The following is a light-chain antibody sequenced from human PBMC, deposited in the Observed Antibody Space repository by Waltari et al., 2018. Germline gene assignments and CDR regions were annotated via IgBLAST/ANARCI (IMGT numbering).Light chain of an antibody. CDR3: GTWDGSLSVGV. J-gene: IGLJ2*01. V-gene: IGLV1-51*01. CDR2: DGY. Sequence: QAVLTQPPSVSAAPGQTVTISCSGTTSNLGDTYVSWYQQFPGTPPKLLIYDGYSRPSGIPDRFAGSKSGTSATLTITGLQTGDEADYYCGTWDGSLSVGVFGGGTKLTVL. CDR1: TSNLGDTY.